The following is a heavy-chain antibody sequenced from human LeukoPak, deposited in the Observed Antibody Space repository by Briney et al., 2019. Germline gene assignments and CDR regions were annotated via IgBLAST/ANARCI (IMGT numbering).Heavy chain of an antibody. D-gene: IGHD2-2*01. J-gene: IGHJ4*02. CDR2: INPNSGGT. Sequence: ASVKVSCKASGYTFTGYYIHWVRQAPGQGLEWMGWINPNSGGTNYAQKFQGRVTMTRDTSISTAYMELSRPRSDDTAVYYCARDGIVVVPAAIPHLDYWGQGTLVTVSS. V-gene: IGHV1-2*02. CDR3: ARDGIVVVPAAIPHLDY. CDR1: GYTFTGYY.